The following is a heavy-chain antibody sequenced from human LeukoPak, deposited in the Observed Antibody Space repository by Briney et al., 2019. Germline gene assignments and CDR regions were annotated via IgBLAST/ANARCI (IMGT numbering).Heavy chain of an antibody. Sequence: PGGSLRLSCAASGFSFSTYAMHWVRQAPGKGLDWVAMIWSDASNQYYADSVKGRFTISRDNSKNTLYLQLNSLRAEDTAVYYCAKVRADSYYYYGMDVWGQGTTVTVSS. CDR1: GFSFSTYA. V-gene: IGHV3-33*06. CDR3: AKVRADSYYYYGMDV. CDR2: IWSDASNQ. D-gene: IGHD4-17*01. J-gene: IGHJ6*02.